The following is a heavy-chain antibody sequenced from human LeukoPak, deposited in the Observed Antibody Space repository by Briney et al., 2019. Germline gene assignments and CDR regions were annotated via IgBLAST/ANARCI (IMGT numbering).Heavy chain of an antibody. D-gene: IGHD3-3*01. CDR3: ARETRITIFGVVISTFDY. Sequence: ASVKVSCKASGYTFNGYYIHWVRQAPGQGLEWMGWINPNSGGTNYAQKLQGRVTMTTDTSTSTAYMEPRSLRSDDTAVYYCARETRITIFGVVISTFDYWGQGTLVTVSS. CDR2: INPNSGGT. CDR1: GYTFNGYY. V-gene: IGHV1-2*02. J-gene: IGHJ4*02.